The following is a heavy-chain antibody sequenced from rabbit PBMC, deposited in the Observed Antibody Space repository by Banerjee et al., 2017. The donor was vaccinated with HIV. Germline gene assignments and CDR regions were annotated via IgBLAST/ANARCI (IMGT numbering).Heavy chain of an antibody. D-gene: IGHD6-1*01. CDR2: IYTGTGRT. CDR3: ARDFGDARYGYATYEGL. Sequence: QSLEESGGDLVKPGASLTLTCTASGFSFSNKYYMCWVRQAPGKGLEWIGCIYTGTGRTWYASWVNGRFTISKTSSTTVTLQMTSLTAADTATYFCARDFGDARYGYATYEGLWGPGTLVTVS. CDR1: GFSFSNKYY. J-gene: IGHJ4*01. V-gene: IGHV1S40*01.